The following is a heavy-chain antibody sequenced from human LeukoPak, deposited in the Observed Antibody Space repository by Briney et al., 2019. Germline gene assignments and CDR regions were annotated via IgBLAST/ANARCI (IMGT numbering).Heavy chain of an antibody. Sequence: PGGSLRLSCAASGFTFSSYSMNWVRQAPGKGLEWVSSISSSSSYIYYGDSVKGRFTISRDNAKNSLYLQMNSLRAEDTAVYYCARDRICSSTSCYLFDYWGQGTLVTVSS. V-gene: IGHV3-21*01. D-gene: IGHD2-2*01. CDR1: GFTFSSYS. J-gene: IGHJ4*02. CDR3: ARDRICSSTSCYLFDY. CDR2: ISSSSSYI.